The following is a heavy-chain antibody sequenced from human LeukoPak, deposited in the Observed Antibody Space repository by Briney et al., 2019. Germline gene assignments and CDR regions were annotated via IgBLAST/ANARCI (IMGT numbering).Heavy chain of an antibody. CDR3: VRLTHSYYSDTSGYYPYYYMDV. J-gene: IGHJ6*03. CDR2: ISYSGST. CDR1: GGSISSSDYY. D-gene: IGHD3-22*01. Sequence: PSETLSLTCTVSGGSISSSDYYWGWIRQSPGKGLEWIGRISYSGSTYYNPSLKSRVTISVDTSKNHFSLRLSSVTAADTAVYYCVRLTHSYYSDTSGYYPYYYMDVWGKGTTVTVSS. V-gene: IGHV4-39*02.